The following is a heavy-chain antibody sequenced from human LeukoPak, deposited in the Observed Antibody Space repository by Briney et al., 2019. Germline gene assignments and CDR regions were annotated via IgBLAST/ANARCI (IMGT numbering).Heavy chain of an antibody. Sequence: PGGSLRLSCAASGFAFDDYGMSWVRQAPGKGLEWVSGINWNGGSTGYADSVKGRFTISRDNAKNSLYLQMNSLRAEDTALYYCAREVSSYDSSGYYYLNWFDPWGQGTLVTVSS. CDR1: GFAFDDYG. J-gene: IGHJ5*02. CDR2: INWNGGST. D-gene: IGHD3-22*01. CDR3: AREVSSYDSSGYYYLNWFDP. V-gene: IGHV3-20*04.